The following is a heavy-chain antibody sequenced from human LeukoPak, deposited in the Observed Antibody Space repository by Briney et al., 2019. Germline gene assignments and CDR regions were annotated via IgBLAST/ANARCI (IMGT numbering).Heavy chain of an antibody. J-gene: IGHJ6*03. CDR3: ARDKGTVATYYYYYMDV. Sequence: ASVKVSCKASGYTFTSYGISWVRQAPGQGLEWMGWISAHNGNTNYEEKVQGRVTMTTDTSTSTAYMELRSLRSEDTAVYYCARDKGTVATYYYYYMDVWGKGTTVTVSS. CDR2: ISAHNGNT. CDR1: GYTFTSYG. V-gene: IGHV1-18*01. D-gene: IGHD6-19*01.